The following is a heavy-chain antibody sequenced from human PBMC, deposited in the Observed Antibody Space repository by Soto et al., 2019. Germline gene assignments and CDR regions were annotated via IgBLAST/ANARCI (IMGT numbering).Heavy chain of an antibody. CDR3: ARDNILGILYGGMDV. CDR1: GGSISSSSYY. V-gene: IGHV4-39*07. J-gene: IGHJ6*02. Sequence: SETLSLTCTVSGGSISSSSYYWGWIRQPPGKGLEWIGSIYYSGSTYYNPSLKSRVTISVDTSKNQFSLKLSSVTAADTAVYYCARDNILGILYGGMDVWGQGTTVTVSS. D-gene: IGHD3-3*01. CDR2: IYYSGST.